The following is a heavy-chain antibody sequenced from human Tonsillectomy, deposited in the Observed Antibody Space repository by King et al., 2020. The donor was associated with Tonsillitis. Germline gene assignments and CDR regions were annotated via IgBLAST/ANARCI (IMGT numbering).Heavy chain of an antibody. V-gene: IGHV3-23*04. CDR3: AKMGDGSGPYYKFFDY. Sequence: VQLVESGGGLVQPGGSLRLSCAASRVTFSSYAMSWVRQAPGKGLEWVSTISGSSGITYYADSVKGRFTISRDSSKNTLYLQMNSLRAEDTAVYYCAKMGDGSGPYYKFFDYWGQGPLVTVSS. CDR1: RVTFSSYA. CDR2: ISGSSGIT. J-gene: IGHJ4*02. D-gene: IGHD3-10*01.